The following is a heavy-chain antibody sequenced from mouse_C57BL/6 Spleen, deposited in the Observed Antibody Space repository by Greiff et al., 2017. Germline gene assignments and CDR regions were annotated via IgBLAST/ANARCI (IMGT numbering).Heavy chain of an antibody. J-gene: IGHJ3*01. Sequence: ESGPGLVKPSQSLSLTCSVTGYSITSGYYWNWIRQFPGNKLEWMGYISYDGSNNYNPSLKNRISITRDTSKNQFFLKLNSVTTEDTATYYCASYEFAYWGQGTLVTVSA. D-gene: IGHD1-1*01. CDR1: GYSITSGYY. V-gene: IGHV3-6*01. CDR2: ISYDGSN. CDR3: ASYEFAY.